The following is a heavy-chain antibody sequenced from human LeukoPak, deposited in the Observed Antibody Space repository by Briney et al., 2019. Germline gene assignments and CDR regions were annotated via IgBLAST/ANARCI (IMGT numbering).Heavy chain of an antibody. D-gene: IGHD6-13*01. CDR2: ISGSGGST. Sequence: GGSLRLSCAAPGFTFSSYAMSWVRQAPGEGLEWVSGISGSGGSTYYADSVKGRFTISRDSSKNTLYLQMNSLRAEDTAVYYCAKHSSTWYVDYWGQGTLVTVSS. J-gene: IGHJ4*02. V-gene: IGHV3-23*01. CDR1: GFTFSSYA. CDR3: AKHSSTWYVDY.